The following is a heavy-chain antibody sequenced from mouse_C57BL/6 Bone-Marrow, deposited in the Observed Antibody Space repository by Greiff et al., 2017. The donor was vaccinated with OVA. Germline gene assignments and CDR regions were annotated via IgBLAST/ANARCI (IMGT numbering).Heavy chain of an antibody. CDR2: IRYDGSN. Sequence: ESGPGLVKPSQSLSLTCSVTGYSITSGYYCNWIRQPAGNQLEWMGYIRYDGSNNYNPSLKNRISITLDTSQSQFFLKLNCVTTEDTAAYYCARSYYSNYVCFAYWGQGTLVTVSA. CDR1: GYSITSGYY. CDR3: ARSYYSNYVCFAY. J-gene: IGHJ3*01. D-gene: IGHD2-5*01. V-gene: IGHV3-6*01.